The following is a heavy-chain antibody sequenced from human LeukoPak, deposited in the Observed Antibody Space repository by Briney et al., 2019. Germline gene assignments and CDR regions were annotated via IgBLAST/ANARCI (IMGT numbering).Heavy chain of an antibody. V-gene: IGHV1-18*01. D-gene: IGHD1-7*01. CDR3: ATSDCNYRF. CDR1: GYTFTSYG. CDR2: ISAYNGNT. J-gene: IGHJ4*02. Sequence: GASVKVSCKASGYTFTSYGISWVRQAPGQGLKWMGWISAYNGNTNYAQKLQGRVTMTTDTSTSTAYMELRSLRSDDSTVYYCATSDCNYRFWGQGTLVTVSS.